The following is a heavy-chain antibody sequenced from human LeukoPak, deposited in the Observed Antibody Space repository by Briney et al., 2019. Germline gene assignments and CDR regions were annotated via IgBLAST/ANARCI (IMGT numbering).Heavy chain of an antibody. D-gene: IGHD5-18*01. V-gene: IGHV4-59*01. CDR2: IYYSGST. CDR3: ATLDTAMVVFDY. Sequence: SETLSLTCTVSGGSISSYYWSWLRQPPGKGLEWIGYIYYSGSTNYNPSLKSRVTISVDTSKNQFSLKLSSVPAADTAVYYCATLDTAMVVFDYGGQGPLVTVS. CDR1: GGSISSYY. J-gene: IGHJ4*02.